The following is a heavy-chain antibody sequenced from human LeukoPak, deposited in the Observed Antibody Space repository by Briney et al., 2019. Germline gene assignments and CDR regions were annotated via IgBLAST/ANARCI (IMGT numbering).Heavy chain of an antibody. V-gene: IGHV4-30-2*01. CDR1: GGSISSGGYY. CDR3: AGRGTIFGVVISGPDAFDI. D-gene: IGHD3-3*01. Sequence: SQTLSLTCTVSGGSISSGGYYWSWIRQPPGKGLEWIGYIYHSGSTYYNPSLKSRVTISVDRSKNQFSLKLSSVTAADTAVYYCAGRGTIFGVVISGPDAFDIWAQGTMVTVSS. J-gene: IGHJ3*02. CDR2: IYHSGST.